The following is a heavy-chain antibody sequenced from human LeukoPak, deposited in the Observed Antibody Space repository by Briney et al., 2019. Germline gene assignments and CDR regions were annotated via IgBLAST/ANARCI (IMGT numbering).Heavy chain of an antibody. CDR2: IRYDGSHK. CDR1: GFTFSSYG. Sequence: GGSLRLSCAASGFTFSSYGMHWVRQAPGKGLEWVAFIRYDGSHKYYADSVKGRFTISRDNSKYTLYLQMNSLRAEDTAVYYCAKDKYGYDSSGMDYWGQGTLVTVSS. CDR3: AKDKYGYDSSGMDY. D-gene: IGHD3-22*01. J-gene: IGHJ4*02. V-gene: IGHV3-30*02.